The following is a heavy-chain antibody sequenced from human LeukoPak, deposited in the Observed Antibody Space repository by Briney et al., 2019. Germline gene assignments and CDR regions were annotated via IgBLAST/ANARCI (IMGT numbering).Heavy chain of an antibody. V-gene: IGHV4-59*01. CDR2: MYYSGST. CDR1: GGSISTYY. CDR3: ARYGSGSYSAWFDP. Sequence: SETLSLTCTVSGGSISTYYWSWIRQPPGKGLEWIGYMYYSGSTNYNPSLKSRVTISVDTSKNQLSLRLRSVTAADTAVYYCARYGSGSYSAWFDPWGQGTLVTVSS. D-gene: IGHD3-10*01. J-gene: IGHJ5*02.